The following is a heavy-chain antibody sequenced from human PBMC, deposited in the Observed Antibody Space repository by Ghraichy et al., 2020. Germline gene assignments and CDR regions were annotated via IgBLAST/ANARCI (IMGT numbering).Heavy chain of an antibody. CDR3: ARSENQITARGFDY. CDR2: MNPNSGNT. Sequence: ASVKVSCKASGYTFTSYDINWVRQATGQGLEWMGWMNPNSGNTGYAQKFQGRVTMTRNTSISTAYMELSSLRSEDTAVYYCARSENQITARGFDYWGQGTLVTVSS. J-gene: IGHJ4*02. V-gene: IGHV1-8*01. D-gene: IGHD1-14*01. CDR1: GYTFTSYD.